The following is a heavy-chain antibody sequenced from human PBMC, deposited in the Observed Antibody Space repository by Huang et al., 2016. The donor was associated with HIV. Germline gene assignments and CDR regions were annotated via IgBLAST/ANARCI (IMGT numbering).Heavy chain of an antibody. CDR2: IYCNDEN. D-gene: IGHD1-1*01. CDR1: GFSLTTSGVG. V-gene: IGHV2-5*01. CDR3: AHRYRTPSLRSGFEAFDI. J-gene: IGHJ3*02. Sequence: QITLKESGPALVKPSQTLTLTCSVSGFSLTTSGVGVGWIRQPPGKALAGLALIYCNDENSYKPLLRNRRSITRDTSKRQVVLRLTNVNPVDTATYHCAHRYRTPSLRSGFEAFDIWGQGTMVAVSS.